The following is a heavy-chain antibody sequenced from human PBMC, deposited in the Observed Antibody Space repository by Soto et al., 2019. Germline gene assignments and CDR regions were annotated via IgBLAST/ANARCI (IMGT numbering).Heavy chain of an antibody. J-gene: IGHJ4*02. CDR3: ARGVTAGVDY. CDR2: MQPSSGRT. Sequence: QVQLVQSGAEVREPGASVKVSCQDSGYSFTSLDINWVRQTTGQGLEWMGGMQPSSGRTGYAQKFQGRVTMTRDPSINAAYMERSSRTSDDTAVSYCARGVTAGVDYWGQGTLVTVSS. V-gene: IGHV1-8*01. CDR1: GYSFTSLD. D-gene: IGHD1-26*01.